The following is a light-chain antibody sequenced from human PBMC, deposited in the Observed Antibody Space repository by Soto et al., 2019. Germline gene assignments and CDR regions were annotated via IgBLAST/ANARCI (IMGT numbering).Light chain of an antibody. CDR2: AAS. V-gene: IGKV1-12*01. CDR3: QQYYSYPRT. Sequence: DVQMTQSPSAVSASVGDRVTITCRASQGISNWLAWYQQKPGEAPKLLIYAASTLQSGVPSRFSGSGSGTDFTLTICCLQSEDFATYYCQQYYSYPRTFGERAKV. J-gene: IGKJ1*01. CDR1: QGISNW.